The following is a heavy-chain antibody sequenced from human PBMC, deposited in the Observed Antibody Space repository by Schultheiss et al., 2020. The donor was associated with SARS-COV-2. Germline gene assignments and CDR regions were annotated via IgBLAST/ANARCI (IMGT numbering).Heavy chain of an antibody. D-gene: IGHD6-6*01. Sequence: SQTLSLTCTVSGGSISSYYWSWIRQPAGKGLEWIGRIYNSGSTNYNPSLKSRVTMSADTSKNQFSLKLSSVTAADTAVYYCASLGGGSSSGTVDYWGQGTLVTVSS. CDR1: GGSISSYY. J-gene: IGHJ4*02. V-gene: IGHV4-4*07. CDR2: IYNSGST. CDR3: ASLGGGSSSGTVDY.